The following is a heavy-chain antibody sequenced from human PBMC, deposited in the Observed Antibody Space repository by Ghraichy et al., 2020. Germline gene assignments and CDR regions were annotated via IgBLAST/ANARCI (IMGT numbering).Heavy chain of an antibody. Sequence: LSLTCVASGFTFGNYGMTWVRQAPGKGLEWVSSISSRSSYIYYADSVKGRFTISRDNAKNSLYLQMNSLRVEDTAVYYCARDTSFDSGVAGPVVSHWGQGTLVTVSS. J-gene: IGHJ4*02. CDR1: GFTFGNYG. D-gene: IGHD6-19*01. CDR3: ARDTSFDSGVAGPVVSH. V-gene: IGHV3-21*01. CDR2: ISSRSSYI.